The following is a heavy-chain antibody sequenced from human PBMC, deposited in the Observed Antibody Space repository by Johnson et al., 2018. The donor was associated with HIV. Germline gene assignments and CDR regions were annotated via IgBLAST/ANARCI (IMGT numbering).Heavy chain of an antibody. Sequence: VHLVESGGGLVKPGRSLRLSCAASGFTFSDYYMSWIRQAPGKGLEWVSAISGSGGSTYYADSVKGRFTISRDNSKNTLYLQMNSLRAEDTAVYYCAKQPYYYDSSGYYYGAFDIWGQGTMVTVSS. CDR1: GFTFSDYY. V-gene: IGHV3-23*04. CDR3: AKQPYYYDSSGYYYGAFDI. D-gene: IGHD3-22*01. J-gene: IGHJ3*02. CDR2: ISGSGGST.